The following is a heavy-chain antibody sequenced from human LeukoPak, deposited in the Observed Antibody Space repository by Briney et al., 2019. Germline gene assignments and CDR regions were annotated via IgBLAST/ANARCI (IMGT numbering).Heavy chain of an antibody. Sequence: GASVKVSCKASGYTVTGYYMHWVRQAPGQGLEWMGWINPNSGGTNYAQKFQGRVTMTRDTSISTAYMELSRLRSDDTAVYYCARDYDILSGHQPIDYWGQGTLVTVSS. CDR3: ARDYDILSGHQPIDY. CDR2: INPNSGGT. J-gene: IGHJ4*02. CDR1: GYTVTGYY. D-gene: IGHD3-9*01. V-gene: IGHV1-2*02.